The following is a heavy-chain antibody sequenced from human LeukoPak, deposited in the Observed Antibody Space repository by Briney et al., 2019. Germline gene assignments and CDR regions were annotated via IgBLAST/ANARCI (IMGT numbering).Heavy chain of an antibody. D-gene: IGHD6-19*01. Sequence: GESLRLSCAASGFTFSSYAMSWVRQAPGKGLEWVSAISGSGGSTYYADSVKGRFTISRDNSKNTLYLQMNSLRAEDTAVYYCAKDSKALRIAVAGTVYWGQGTLVTVSS. V-gene: IGHV3-23*01. CDR2: ISGSGGST. CDR3: AKDSKALRIAVAGTVY. J-gene: IGHJ4*02. CDR1: GFTFSSYA.